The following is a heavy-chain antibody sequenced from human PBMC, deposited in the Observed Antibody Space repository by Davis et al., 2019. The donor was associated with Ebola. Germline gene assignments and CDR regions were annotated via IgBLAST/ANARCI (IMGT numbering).Heavy chain of an antibody. V-gene: IGHV3-11*01. CDR1: GFTFSDYY. CDR2: ISSSGSTI. CDR3: ARDNSVVVPAEIYYYYYGMDV. J-gene: IGHJ6*02. Sequence: GGSLRLSCAASGFTFSDYYMSWIRQAPGKGLEWVSYISSSGSTIYYADSVKGRFTISRDNAKNSLYLQMNSLRAEDTAVYYCARDNSVVVPAEIYYYYYGMDVWGQGTTVTVSS. D-gene: IGHD2-2*01.